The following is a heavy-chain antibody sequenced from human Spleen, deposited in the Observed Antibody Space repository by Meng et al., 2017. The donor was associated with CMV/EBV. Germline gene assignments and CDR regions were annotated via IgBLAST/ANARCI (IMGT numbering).Heavy chain of an antibody. CDR2: IYPGDSDT. D-gene: IGHD5-24*01. CDR1: GYRVTNYW. Sequence: GESLKISCKASGYRVTNYWIGWVRQMPGKGLEWMGIIYPGDSDTRYSPSFQGQVTISADKSITTAYLQWSSLKASDTAMYYCAKLNGQMAAHYWGQGTLVTVSS. J-gene: IGHJ4*02. CDR3: AKLNGQMAAHY. V-gene: IGHV5-51*01.